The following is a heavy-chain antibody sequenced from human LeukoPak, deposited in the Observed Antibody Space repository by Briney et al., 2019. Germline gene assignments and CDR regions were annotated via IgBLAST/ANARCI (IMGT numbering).Heavy chain of an antibody. CDR2: IYHSGST. D-gene: IGHD5-12*01. V-gene: IGHV4-30-2*01. J-gene: IGHJ2*01. CDR1: GGSFSSGGYS. CDR3: ARVAGYGGSWYFDL. Sequence: SETLSLTCTVSGGSFSSGGYSWSWIRQPPGKGLEWIGYIYHSGSTYYNPSLKSRVTISVDRSKNQFSLKLSSVTAADTAVYYCARVAGYGGSWYFDLWGRGTLVTVSS.